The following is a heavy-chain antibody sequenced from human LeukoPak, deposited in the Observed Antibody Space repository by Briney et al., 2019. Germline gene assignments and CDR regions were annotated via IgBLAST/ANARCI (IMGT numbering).Heavy chain of an antibody. D-gene: IGHD2-2*01. V-gene: IGHV1-2*02. CDR1: GYTFTGYY. CDR2: INPNSGGT. Sequence: ASVKVSCKASGYTFTGYYMHWVRQAPGQGLEWMGWINPNSGGTNYAQKFQGRVTMTRDPSISTAYMELSRLRSDDTAVYYCARGSTSCYCVDIWGQGTMVTVSS. CDR3: ARGSTSCYCVDI. J-gene: IGHJ3*02.